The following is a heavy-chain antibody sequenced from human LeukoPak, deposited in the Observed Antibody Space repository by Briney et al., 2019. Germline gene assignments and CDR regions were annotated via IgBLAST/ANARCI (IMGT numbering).Heavy chain of an antibody. Sequence: GGSLRLSCAASGFTFSDYYMSWIRQPPGKGLEWVSYISSSSTYTNYADSVKGRFTISRDNAKNSLYLQMNSLRAEDTAVYYCARNRVMVSSWFDPWGQGTRVTVSS. D-gene: IGHD2/OR15-2a*01. J-gene: IGHJ5*02. CDR1: GFTFSDYY. V-gene: IGHV3-11*06. CDR2: ISSSSTYT. CDR3: ARNRVMVSSWFDP.